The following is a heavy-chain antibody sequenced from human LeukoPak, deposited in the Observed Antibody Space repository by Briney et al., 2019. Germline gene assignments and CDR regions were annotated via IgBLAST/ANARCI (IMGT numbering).Heavy chain of an antibody. V-gene: IGHV3-23*01. Sequence: PGGSLRLSCAASGFTLSTYAVKGVREAPGKGGEWGSTISGRGDSTYYAHSVKVRFTISRDNPKDTLYLQMSSVRVDDTAVYYCARDRGRYYDSRGFYWGYYFDSWGQGILVTVS. J-gene: IGHJ4*02. CDR3: ARDRGRYYDSRGFYWGYYFDS. CDR1: GFTLSTYA. D-gene: IGHD3-22*01. CDR2: ISGRGDST.